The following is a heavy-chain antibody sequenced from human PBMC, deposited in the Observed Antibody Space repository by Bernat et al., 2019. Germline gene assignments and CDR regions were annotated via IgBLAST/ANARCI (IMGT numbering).Heavy chain of an antibody. CDR3: ARDSGRVDYDILTGYYKDAFDI. CDR2: ISSSGSTI. J-gene: IGHJ3*02. CDR1: GFTFSSYE. V-gene: IGHV3-48*03. D-gene: IGHD3-9*01. Sequence: EVQLVESGGGLVQPGGSLRLSCAASGFTFSSYEMNWVRQAPGKGLEWVSYISSSGSTIYYADSVKGRFTISRDNAKNSLYLQMNSLRAEDTAVYYCARDSGRVDYDILTGYYKDAFDIWGQGTMVTVSS.